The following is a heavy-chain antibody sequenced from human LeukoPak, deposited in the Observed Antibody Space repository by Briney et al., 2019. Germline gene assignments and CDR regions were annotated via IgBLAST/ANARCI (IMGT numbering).Heavy chain of an antibody. Sequence: SSETLSLTCAVYGGSFSGHDWTWIRQSPEKGLEWMGAINHGGSTNYNPSLKTRVTISLDTSKNQFSLKLSSVTAADTAVYYCARGTMAIQLPAAQRFDPWGQGTLVTVSS. J-gene: IGHJ5*02. CDR1: GGSFSGHD. CDR3: ARGTMAIQLPAAQRFDP. V-gene: IGHV4-34*01. D-gene: IGHD5-18*01. CDR2: INHGGST.